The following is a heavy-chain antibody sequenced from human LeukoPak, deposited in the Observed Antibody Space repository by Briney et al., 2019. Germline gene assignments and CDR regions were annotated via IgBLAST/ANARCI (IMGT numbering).Heavy chain of an antibody. CDR1: GLTFSSYA. CDR3: AKGRAGMVRGVCDY. Sequence: GGSLRLSCAASGLTFSSYAMHWVRQAPGKGLEWVAFIRNDGSIRYYADSLKGRFTISRDNSKNTLYLQMSSLRVDDTAVYYCAKGRAGMVRGVCDYWGQGTLVTVSS. V-gene: IGHV3-30*02. CDR2: IRNDGSIR. D-gene: IGHD3-10*01. J-gene: IGHJ4*02.